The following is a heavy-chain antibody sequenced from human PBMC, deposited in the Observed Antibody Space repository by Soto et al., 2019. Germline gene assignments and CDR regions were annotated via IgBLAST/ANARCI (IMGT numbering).Heavy chain of an antibody. CDR2: VNPDTGDT. CDR3: VRQAGGASTPGDDY. Sequence: QVQLVQSGAEVKKPGASVKVSCKASGYTFDAFDINWVRQATGQGREWMGWVNPDTGDTAYTQRFQGRVSMTRDTSINTAYMELNSLTFDDTAVYYCVRQAGGASTPGDDYWGQGTLVTVSS. CDR1: GYTFDAFD. J-gene: IGHJ4*02. V-gene: IGHV1-8*01. D-gene: IGHD2-15*01.